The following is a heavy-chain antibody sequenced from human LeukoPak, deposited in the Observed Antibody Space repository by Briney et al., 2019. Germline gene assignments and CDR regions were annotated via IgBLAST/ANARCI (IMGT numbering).Heavy chain of an antibody. Sequence: PGGSLRLSCAASGFTFSSYSMNWVRQAPGKGLDWVSSISSTSTYIYYADSVKGRFTISRDNAKNSLYLQMNSLRAEDTAVYYCARADDSSGCYLLNSWGQGTLVTVSS. CDR1: GFTFSSYS. J-gene: IGHJ4*02. D-gene: IGHD6-19*01. CDR3: ARADDSSGCYLLNS. CDR2: ISSTSTYI. V-gene: IGHV3-21*01.